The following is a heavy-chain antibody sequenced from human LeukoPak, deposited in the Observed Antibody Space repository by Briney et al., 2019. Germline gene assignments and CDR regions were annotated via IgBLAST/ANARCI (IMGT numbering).Heavy chain of an antibody. CDR1: GGSISSGGYY. CDR2: IYYSGST. CDR3: ARVVAAAAFDI. Sequence: SDTLSLTCTVSGGSISSGGYYWSWIRQHPGKGLEWIGYIYYSGSTYYNPSLKSRVTISVDTSKNQFSLKLSSVTAADTAVYYCARVVAAAAFDIWGQGTMVTVSS. D-gene: IGHD6-13*01. V-gene: IGHV4-31*03. J-gene: IGHJ3*02.